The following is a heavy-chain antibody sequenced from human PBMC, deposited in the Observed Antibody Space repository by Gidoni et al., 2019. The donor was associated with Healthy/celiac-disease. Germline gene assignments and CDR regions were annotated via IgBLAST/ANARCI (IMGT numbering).Heavy chain of an antibody. J-gene: IGHJ6*03. CDR3: TSLPPSYYYMDV. CDR2: IRSKANSYAT. Sequence: EVQLVESGGGLVQPGGSLKLYCAASGFTFSGSAMHWVRQASGKGLEWVGRIRSKANSYATAYAASVKGRFTISRDDSKNTAYLQMNSLKTEDTAVYYCTSLPPSYYYMDVWGKGTTVTVSS. CDR1: GFTFSGSA. V-gene: IGHV3-73*02.